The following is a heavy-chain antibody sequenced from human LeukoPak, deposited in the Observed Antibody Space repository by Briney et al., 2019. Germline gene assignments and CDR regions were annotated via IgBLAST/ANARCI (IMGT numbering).Heavy chain of an antibody. CDR2: FDPEDGET. CDR1: GYTLTELS. CDR3: ATVGRTGTNGYCYYYYMDV. Sequence: ASVKVSCKVSGYTLTELSMHWVRQAPGKGLEWMGGFDPEDGETIYAQKFQGRVTMTEDTSTDTAYMELSSLRSEDTAVYYCATVGRTGTNGYCYYYYMDVWGKGTTVTVSS. J-gene: IGHJ6*03. D-gene: IGHD1-7*01. V-gene: IGHV1-24*01.